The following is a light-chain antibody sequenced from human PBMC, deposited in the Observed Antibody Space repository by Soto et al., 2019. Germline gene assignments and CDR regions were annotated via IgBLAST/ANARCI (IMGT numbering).Light chain of an antibody. V-gene: IGKV3-15*01. Sequence: EIVMTQSPATLSVSPGERATLSCRASQSVSSNLAWYQQKPGQAPRLLIYGASTRATGIPARFSGSGSGTEFTLTISSLQAEEFAVYYCQQSNNWPPLTFGGGTKVEIK. J-gene: IGKJ4*01. CDR3: QQSNNWPPLT. CDR1: QSVSSN. CDR2: GAS.